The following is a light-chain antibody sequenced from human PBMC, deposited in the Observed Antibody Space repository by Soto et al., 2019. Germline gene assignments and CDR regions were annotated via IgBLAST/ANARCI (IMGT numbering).Light chain of an antibody. V-gene: IGKV3-20*01. Sequence: EIVLTQFPGTLSLSPGERATLSCRASQSVISGFLAWYQQKPGQAPRLLIYGASSRSTGIPDRFSGTGSGTDFNFTISTLETESFAVYFCQQYGSSPRTFGQRTKLESK. CDR2: GAS. J-gene: IGKJ2*01. CDR1: QSVISGF. CDR3: QQYGSSPRT.